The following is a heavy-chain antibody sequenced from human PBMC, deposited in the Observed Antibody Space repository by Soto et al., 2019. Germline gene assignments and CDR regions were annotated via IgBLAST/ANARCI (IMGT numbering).Heavy chain of an antibody. CDR1: GFTFITYP. CDR3: ARGPLYYFDY. CDR2: ISSRSTNT. V-gene: IGHV3-21*02. Sequence: EVQLVESGGGLVKPGGSLRLSCEDSGFTFITYPWNWVRRAPGKGLEWVSSISSRSTNTHYADSVRGRFTISRDNAKRSLYLQMNSLRAEDTAVYYCARGPLYYFDYWGQGTLVTVSS. J-gene: IGHJ4*02.